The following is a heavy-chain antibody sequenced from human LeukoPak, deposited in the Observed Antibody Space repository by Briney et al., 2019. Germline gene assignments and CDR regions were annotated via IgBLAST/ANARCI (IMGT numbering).Heavy chain of an antibody. D-gene: IGHD1-7*01. J-gene: IGHJ4*02. V-gene: IGHV3-53*01. CDR2: IYSDGST. CDR1: GFTFSSYG. CDR3: ARVVTGTTYLRLYYFDS. Sequence: GGSLRLSCAASGFTFSSYGMHWVRQAPGKGLEWVSFIYSDGSTYYADSVKGRFTISRDTSKNTLYLQMNSLRAEDTAVYFCARVVTGTTYLRLYYFDSWGQGTLVTVSS.